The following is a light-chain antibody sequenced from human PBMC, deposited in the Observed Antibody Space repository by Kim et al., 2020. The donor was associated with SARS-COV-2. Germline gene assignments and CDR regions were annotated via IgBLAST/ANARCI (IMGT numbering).Light chain of an antibody. Sequence: IQLTQSPSSLSASVGDTVTITCRASQGINSNLAWYQQRPGKAPNLLIYSAFTLHSGVPSRFSGSGSGTDFTLTITSLQPEDFATYHSQQHHSFPLTFGGGTKVDIK. CDR2: SAF. CDR1: QGINSN. J-gene: IGKJ4*01. V-gene: IGKV1-9*01. CDR3: QQHHSFPLT.